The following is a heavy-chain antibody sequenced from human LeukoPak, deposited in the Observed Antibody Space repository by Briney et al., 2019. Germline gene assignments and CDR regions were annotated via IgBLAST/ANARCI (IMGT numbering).Heavy chain of an antibody. CDR1: GFTFSSYW. Sequence: GGSLRLSCAASGFTFSSYWMHWVRQAPGKGLVWVSRINSDGSSTSYADSVKGRLTISRDNAKNTLYLQMNSLRAEDTAVYYCAASSGYDFGVDYWGQGTLVTVSS. CDR3: AASSGYDFGVDY. D-gene: IGHD5-12*01. J-gene: IGHJ4*02. V-gene: IGHV3-74*01. CDR2: INSDGSST.